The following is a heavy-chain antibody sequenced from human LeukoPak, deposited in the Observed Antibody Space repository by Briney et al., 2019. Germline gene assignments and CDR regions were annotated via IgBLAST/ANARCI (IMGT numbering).Heavy chain of an antibody. CDR3: TTDPVVFVSTGMGYYFDS. D-gene: IGHD2-2*01. V-gene: IGHV3-15*01. CDR1: GFTFSSYE. J-gene: IGHJ4*02. CDR2: IKSEADGATT. Sequence: PGGSLRLSCAASGFTFSSYEMNWVRQAPGKGLEWVGRIKSEADGATTDYAAPVKGRFTISRDDSKNTLYLQINSLKTEDTAVHYCTTDPVVFVSTGMGYYFDSWGQGTLVIVSS.